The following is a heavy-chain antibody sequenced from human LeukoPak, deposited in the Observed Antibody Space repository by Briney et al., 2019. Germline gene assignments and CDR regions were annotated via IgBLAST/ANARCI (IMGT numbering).Heavy chain of an antibody. CDR3: ARVSMGYYENY. J-gene: IGHJ4*02. V-gene: IGHV3-74*01. D-gene: IGHD3-3*01. CDR1: GFTFSTYW. CDR2: INSDGSST. Sequence: GGSLRLSCAASGFTFSTYWMHWVRQAPGKGLVWVSRINSDGSSTSYADSVKGRFTISRDNAKNTLYLQMSSLRAEDTAVYYCARVSMGYYENYWGRGTLVTVSS.